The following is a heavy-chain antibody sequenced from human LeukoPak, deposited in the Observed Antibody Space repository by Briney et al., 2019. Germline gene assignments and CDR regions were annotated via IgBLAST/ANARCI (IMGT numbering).Heavy chain of an antibody. D-gene: IGHD3-22*01. CDR3: ARSRDYYDSSAYRDAFDI. V-gene: IGHV3-23*01. CDR2: ISGSGGST. Sequence: PGGSLRLSCAASGFTFSSYAMSWVRQAPGKGLEWVSAISGSGGSTYYADSVKGRFTISRDNSKNTLYLQMNSLRAEDTAVYYCARSRDYYDSSAYRDAFDIWGQGTMVTVSS. CDR1: GFTFSSYA. J-gene: IGHJ3*02.